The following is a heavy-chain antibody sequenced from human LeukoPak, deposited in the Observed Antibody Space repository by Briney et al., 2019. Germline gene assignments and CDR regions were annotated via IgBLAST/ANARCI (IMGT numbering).Heavy chain of an antibody. Sequence: ASVKVSCKASGYTFTGYYMHWVRQAPGQGLEWMGWTSAHNGNTNYAQKLQGRVTMTTDTSTSTAYMELRSLGSDDTAVYYCARLDYGGNSVVDYWGQGTLVTVSS. CDR3: ARLDYGGNSVVDY. D-gene: IGHD4-17*01. CDR2: TSAHNGNT. V-gene: IGHV1-18*04. CDR1: GYTFTGYY. J-gene: IGHJ4*02.